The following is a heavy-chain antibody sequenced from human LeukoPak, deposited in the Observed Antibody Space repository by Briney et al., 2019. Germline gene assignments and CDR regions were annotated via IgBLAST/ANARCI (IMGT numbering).Heavy chain of an antibody. J-gene: IGHJ3*02. Sequence: PSETLSLTCTVSGGSISSSSYYWGWIRQPPGKGLEWIGSIYYSGSTYYNPSLKSRVTISVDTSKNQFSLKLSSVTAADTAVYYCLVGATPQRAFDIWGQGTMVTVSS. CDR3: LVGATPQRAFDI. V-gene: IGHV4-39*07. CDR1: GGSISSSSYY. CDR2: IYYSGST. D-gene: IGHD1-26*01.